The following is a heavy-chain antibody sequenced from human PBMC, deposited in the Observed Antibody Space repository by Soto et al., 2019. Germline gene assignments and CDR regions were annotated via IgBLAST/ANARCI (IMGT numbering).Heavy chain of an antibody. CDR2: INANGGTT. V-gene: IGHV1-46*03. CDR1: GYSLTSPH. CDR3: ARGLYGDEIDP. J-gene: IGHJ5*02. Sequence: ASVKGSCKASGYSLTSPHIYWVRQAPGQGLEWMGIINANGGTTNYAQKFQGRVTMTRDTSTSTVYMELSSLRSDDTAVYFCARGLYGDEIDPWGQGTLVTVSS. D-gene: IGHD4-17*01.